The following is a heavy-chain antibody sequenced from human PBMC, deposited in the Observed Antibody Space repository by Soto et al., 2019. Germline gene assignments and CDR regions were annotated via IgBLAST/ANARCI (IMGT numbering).Heavy chain of an antibody. J-gene: IGHJ6*03. CDR1: GGTFSSYT. Sequence: QVQLVQSGAEVKKPGSSVKVSCKASGGTFSSYTISWVRQAPGQGLEWMGRIIPILGIANYAQKFQGRVTITADKSTSTAYMELSSLISEDTAVYYYARGGTGTTGYYYYMDVWGKGTTVTVSS. V-gene: IGHV1-69*02. D-gene: IGHD1-7*01. CDR3: ARGGTGTTGYYYYMDV. CDR2: IIPILGIA.